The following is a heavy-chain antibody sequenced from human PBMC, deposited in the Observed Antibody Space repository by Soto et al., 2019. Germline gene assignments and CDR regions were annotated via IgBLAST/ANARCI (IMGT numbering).Heavy chain of an antibody. V-gene: IGHV1-8*01. CDR2: MNPNSGNT. Sequence: QVQLVQSGAEVKKPGASVKVSCKASGYTFTSYDINWVRQATGQGLEWMGWMNPNSGNTGYAQKFQGRVTMTRKTSISTAYMELSILRSEDTAVYYCARRGYSSSWYYYYYYGMDVWGQGTTVTVSS. CDR1: GYTFTSYD. CDR3: ARRGYSSSWYYYYYYGMDV. J-gene: IGHJ6*02. D-gene: IGHD6-13*01.